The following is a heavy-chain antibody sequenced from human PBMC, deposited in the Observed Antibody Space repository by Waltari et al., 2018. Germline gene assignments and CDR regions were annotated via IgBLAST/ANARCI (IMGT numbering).Heavy chain of an antibody. Sequence: QVQLQQSGAGLLKPSETLSLTGAVSGGSFSGYYCRWIRTPPATGLEWIGEINNSDSTNYNPSLKSRVTISVDTSKNQFSLKLSSVTAADTAVYYCARGVYDYVWGSYRYTGYFDYWGQGTLVTVSS. CDR1: GGSFSGYY. V-gene: IGHV4-34*01. D-gene: IGHD3-16*02. CDR2: INNSDST. J-gene: IGHJ4*02. CDR3: ARGVYDYVWGSYRYTGYFDY.